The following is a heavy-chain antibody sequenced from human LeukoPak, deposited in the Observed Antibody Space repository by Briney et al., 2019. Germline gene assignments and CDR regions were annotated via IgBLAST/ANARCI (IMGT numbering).Heavy chain of an antibody. CDR2: IKEDGSEK. D-gene: IGHD3-10*01. Sequence: GGSLRLSCVVSGFTFSAYWMTWVRQAPGKGLGWVANIKEDGSEKYYVETAKGRFTISRDNAKNSLYLQMNSLRAEDTAVYYCARTVPGYFFDYWGQGTLVTVSS. CDR3: ARTVPGYFFDY. V-gene: IGHV3-7*01. J-gene: IGHJ4*02. CDR1: GFTFSAYW.